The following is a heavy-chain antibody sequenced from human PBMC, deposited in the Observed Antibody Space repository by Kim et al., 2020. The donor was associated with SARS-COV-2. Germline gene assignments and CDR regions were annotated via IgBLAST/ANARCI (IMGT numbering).Heavy chain of an antibody. Sequence: SETLSLTCTVSGGSISSYYWSWIRQPPGKGLEWIGYIYYSGSTNYNPSLKSRVTISVDTSKNQFSLKLSSVTAADTAVYYCARFSADFDYWGQGTLVTVS. V-gene: IGHV4-59*13. J-gene: IGHJ4*02. D-gene: IGHD3-10*01. CDR3: ARFSADFDY. CDR2: IYYSGST. CDR1: GGSISSYY.